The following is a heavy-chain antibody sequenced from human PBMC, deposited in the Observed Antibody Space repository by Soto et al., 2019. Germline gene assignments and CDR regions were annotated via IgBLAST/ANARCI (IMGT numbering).Heavy chain of an antibody. CDR2: IYYSGST. Sequence: SETLSLTCTVSGGSISSGDYYWSWIRQPPGRGLEWIGYIYYSGSTYYNPSLKRRVTISVDTSKNQFSLKLSSVTAAATAVYYCASDYGSVPYYYYGMDVWGQGTTVTVSS. CDR3: ASDYGSVPYYYYGMDV. V-gene: IGHV4-30-4*01. D-gene: IGHD3-10*01. J-gene: IGHJ6*02. CDR1: GGSISSGDYY.